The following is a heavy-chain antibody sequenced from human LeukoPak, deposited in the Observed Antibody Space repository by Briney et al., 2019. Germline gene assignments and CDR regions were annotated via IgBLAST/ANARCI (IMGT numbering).Heavy chain of an antibody. Sequence: GGSLRLSCAASGFTFSSYWMHWVRQAPGKGLVWVSRINSDGSSTSYADSVKGRFTISRDNAKNTLYLQMNSLRAEDTAVYYCARVRLGSGRSDYYYYMDVWGKGTTVTISS. CDR3: ARVRLGSGRSDYYYYMDV. CDR1: GFTFSSYW. D-gene: IGHD1-26*01. CDR2: INSDGSST. J-gene: IGHJ6*03. V-gene: IGHV3-74*01.